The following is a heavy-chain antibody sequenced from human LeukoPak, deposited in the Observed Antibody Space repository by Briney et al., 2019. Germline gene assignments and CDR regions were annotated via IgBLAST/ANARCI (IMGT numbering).Heavy chain of an antibody. J-gene: IGHJ4*02. CDR3: ARDRFIAAAIFDY. CDR1: GGSISSSSYY. CDR2: IYYSGST. D-gene: IGHD6-13*01. Sequence: SETLSLTCTVSGGSISSSSYYWGWIRQPPGKGLEWIGSIYYSGSTYYNPSLKSRVTISVDTSKNQFSLKLSSVTAADTAVYYCARDRFIAAAIFDYWGQGTLVTVSS. V-gene: IGHV4-39*07.